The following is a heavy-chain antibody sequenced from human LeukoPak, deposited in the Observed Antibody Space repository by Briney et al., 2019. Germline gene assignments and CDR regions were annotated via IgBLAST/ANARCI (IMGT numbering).Heavy chain of an antibody. CDR3: ARGDAFSGDH. J-gene: IGHJ4*02. V-gene: IGHV3-7*04. CDR1: GFTFSDFW. CDR2: IHPEGNEK. Sequence: GSLRLSCAVSGFTFSDFWMSWVRQAPGRGLEWVANIHPEGNEKYHVESVKGRFTISRDNAKNSLFLQMNGLRVEDTAVYYCARGDAFSGDHWGQGTLVTVSS.